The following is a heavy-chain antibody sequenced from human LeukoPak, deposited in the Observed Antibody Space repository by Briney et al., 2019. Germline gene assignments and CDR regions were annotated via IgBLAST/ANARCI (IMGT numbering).Heavy chain of an antibody. Sequence: GGSLRLSCAASGFTVSSKYMSWVRQAPGKGLEWVSVIYSGGSTYYADSVKGRFTISRDNSKNTLYLQMNSLRDEDTAVYYCARGGYGDYPTDYWGQGTLVTVSS. CDR3: ARGGYGDYPTDY. CDR2: IYSGGST. D-gene: IGHD4-17*01. J-gene: IGHJ4*02. V-gene: IGHV3-66*01. CDR1: GFTVSSKY.